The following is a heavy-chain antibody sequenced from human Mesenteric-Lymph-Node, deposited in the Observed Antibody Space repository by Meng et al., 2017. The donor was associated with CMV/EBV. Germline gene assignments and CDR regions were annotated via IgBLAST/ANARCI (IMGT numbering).Heavy chain of an antibody. Sequence: GESLKISCAASGFTFSSYSMNWVRQAPGKGLEWVSSISSSSYIYYADSVKGRFTISRDNAKNSLYLQMNSLRAEDTAVYYCARLGQQQLGFDYWGQGTLVTVSS. D-gene: IGHD6-13*01. CDR3: ARLGQQQLGFDY. V-gene: IGHV3-21*01. CDR1: GFTFSSYS. CDR2: ISSSSYI. J-gene: IGHJ4*02.